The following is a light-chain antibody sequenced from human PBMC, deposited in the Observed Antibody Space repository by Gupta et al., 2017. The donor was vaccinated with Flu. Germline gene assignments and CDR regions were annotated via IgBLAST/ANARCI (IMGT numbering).Light chain of an antibody. J-gene: IGLJ2*01. CDR2: DDS. Sequence: YVLTQSPSVSVAPAQTARITCGGENIGSKSVHWYQQKPGQAPVLAVHDDSDRPSGIPERFFGSNSGNTATLTITRVEAGDEADYYCQVWDSTTDHQEFGGGTKLTVL. V-gene: IGLV3-21*02. CDR3: QVWDSTTDHQE. CDR1: NIGSKS.